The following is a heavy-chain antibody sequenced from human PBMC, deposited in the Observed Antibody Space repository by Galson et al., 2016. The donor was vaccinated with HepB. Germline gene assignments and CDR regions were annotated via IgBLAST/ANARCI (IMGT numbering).Heavy chain of an antibody. V-gene: IGHV5-51*01. Sequence: QSGAEVKKPGESLKISCEGSGYSFTSYWIGWVRQMPGKGLEWMGTIYPDDSDTRYSPSSQGQVTISADKSISAAYLQWSSLKASDTAIYYCARRSSDAFDIWGQGTMVTVSS. CDR2: IYPDDSDT. J-gene: IGHJ3*02. CDR3: ARRSSDAFDI. D-gene: IGHD3-10*01. CDR1: GYSFTSYW.